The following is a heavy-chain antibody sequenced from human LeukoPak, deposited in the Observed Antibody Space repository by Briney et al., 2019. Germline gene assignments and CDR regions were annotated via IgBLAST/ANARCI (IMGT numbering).Heavy chain of an antibody. J-gene: IGHJ4*02. D-gene: IGHD3-22*01. CDR3: AKDYYDSSGYYFSPYYFDY. Sequence: GGSLRLSCAASGFTFDDYAMHWVRQAPGKGLEWVSGISWNSGSIGYADSVKGRFTISRDNAKNPLYLQMNSLRAEDTALYYCAKDYYDSSGYYFSPYYFDYWGQGTLVTVSS. CDR2: ISWNSGSI. V-gene: IGHV3-9*01. CDR1: GFTFDDYA.